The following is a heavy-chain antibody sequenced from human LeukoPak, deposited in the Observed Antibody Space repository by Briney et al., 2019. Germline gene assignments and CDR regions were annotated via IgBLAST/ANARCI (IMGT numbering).Heavy chain of an antibody. CDR3: ARSPGPYYYYGMDV. CDR2: ISAYNGNT. Sequence: ASVKVSCKASGYTFTSYGISWVRQAPGQGLEWMGWISAYNGNTNYAQKLQGRVTMTTDTSTSTAYMELRSLRSDDTAVYHCARSPGPYYYYGMDVWGQGTTVTVSS. V-gene: IGHV1-18*01. CDR1: GYTFTSYG. J-gene: IGHJ6*02.